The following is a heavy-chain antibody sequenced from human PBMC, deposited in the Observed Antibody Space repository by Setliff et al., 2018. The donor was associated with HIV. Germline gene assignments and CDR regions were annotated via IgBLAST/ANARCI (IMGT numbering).Heavy chain of an antibody. D-gene: IGHD2-15*01. CDR1: GFTFSNYA. V-gene: IGHV3-23*01. J-gene: IGHJ3*02. Sequence: GGSLRLSCAASGFTFSNYAMSWVRQAPGKGLEWVSAISGSGSNTYYADSVKGRFTISRDNAKSTVYLQMGSLSADDTAVYYCARGGFNHAFDIWGQGTMVTVSS. CDR2: ISGSGSNT. CDR3: ARGGFNHAFDI.